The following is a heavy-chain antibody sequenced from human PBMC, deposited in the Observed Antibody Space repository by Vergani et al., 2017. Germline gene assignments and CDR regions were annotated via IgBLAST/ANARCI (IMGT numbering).Heavy chain of an antibody. Sequence: QVQLVQSGAEVKKPGSSVKVSCKASGGTFSSYAISWVRQAPGQGLEWMGGLIPIFGTANYAQKFQGRVTITADESTSTAYMELISLRSEDTAVYYCARTNTAMTDFDYWGQGTLVTVSS. CDR2: LIPIFGTA. V-gene: IGHV1-69*01. J-gene: IGHJ4*02. CDR1: GGTFSSYA. D-gene: IGHD5-18*01. CDR3: ARTNTAMTDFDY.